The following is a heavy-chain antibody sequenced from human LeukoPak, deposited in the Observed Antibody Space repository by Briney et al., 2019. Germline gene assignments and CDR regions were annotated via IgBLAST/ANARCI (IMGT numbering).Heavy chain of an antibody. CDR2: INHSGST. V-gene: IGHV4-39*01. J-gene: IGHJ6*03. Sequence: SETLSLTCTVSGGSISSGSYYWSWIRQPPGKGLEWIGEINHSGSTNYNPSLKSRVTISVDTSKNQFSLKLSSVTAADTAVYYCARHLDDYYMDVWGKGTTVTVSS. D-gene: IGHD5-24*01. CDR3: ARHLDDYYMDV. CDR1: GGSISSGSYY.